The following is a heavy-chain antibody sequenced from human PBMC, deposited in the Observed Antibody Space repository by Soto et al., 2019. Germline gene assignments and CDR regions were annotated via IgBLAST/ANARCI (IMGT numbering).Heavy chain of an antibody. Sequence: SETLSLTCTFSGGSISSGDYYRSWIRQPPGKGLEWIGYIYYGGGTNYNPSLKSRVTLSVDTSKNQFSLKLSSVTAADTAVYYCASQYYYDSSGSQTFDYWGQGTQVTVSS. CDR3: ASQYYYDSSGSQTFDY. J-gene: IGHJ4*02. CDR2: IYYGGGT. D-gene: IGHD3-22*01. CDR1: GGSISSGDYY. V-gene: IGHV4-61*08.